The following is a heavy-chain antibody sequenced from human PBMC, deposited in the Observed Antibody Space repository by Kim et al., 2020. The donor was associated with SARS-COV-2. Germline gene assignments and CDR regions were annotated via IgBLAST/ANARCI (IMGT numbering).Heavy chain of an antibody. V-gene: IGHV1-69*13. CDR1: GGTFSSYA. CDR2: IIPIFGTA. J-gene: IGHJ2*01. Sequence: SVKVSCKASGGTFSSYAISWVRQAPGQGLEWMGGIIPIFGTANYAQKFQGRVTITADESTSTAYMELSSLRSEDTAVYYCARGGVGGRSLPHWYFDLWGRGTLVTVSS. CDR3: ARGGVGGRSLPHWYFDL. D-gene: IGHD2-8*02.